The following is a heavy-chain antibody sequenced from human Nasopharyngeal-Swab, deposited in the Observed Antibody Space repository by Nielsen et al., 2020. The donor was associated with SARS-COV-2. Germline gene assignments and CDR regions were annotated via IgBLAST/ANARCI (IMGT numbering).Heavy chain of an antibody. CDR2: IYHSGST. J-gene: IGHJ3*02. V-gene: IGHV4-4*02. D-gene: IGHD3-9*01. Sequence: VRQAPGKGLEWIGEIYHSGSTNYNPSLKSRVTISVDKSKKQFSLKLNSVSAADTAVYYCARGRHDILTGWWSYGFDIWGQGTMVTVSS. CDR3: ARGRHDILTGWWSYGFDI.